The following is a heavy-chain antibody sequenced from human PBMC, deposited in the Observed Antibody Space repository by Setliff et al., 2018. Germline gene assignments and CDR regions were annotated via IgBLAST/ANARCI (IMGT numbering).Heavy chain of an antibody. CDR3: ARDLGHGGDSDY. CDR1: GGPLNSYS. J-gene: IGHJ4*02. Sequence: GASVKVSCKASGGPLNSYSFSWVRQAPGQGIEWMGGIIPILGIANYAQKFQGRVTITADKSTSTAYMELSSLRSEDTAVYYCARDLGHGGDSDYWGQGILVTVSS. CDR2: IIPILGIA. V-gene: IGHV1-69*10. D-gene: IGHD2-21*02.